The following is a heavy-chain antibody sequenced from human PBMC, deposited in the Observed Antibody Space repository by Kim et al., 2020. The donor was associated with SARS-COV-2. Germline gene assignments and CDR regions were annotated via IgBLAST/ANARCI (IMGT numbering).Heavy chain of an antibody. V-gene: IGHV3-74*01. CDR2: INTNGRTT. CDR3: LRFCSSYSCTL. J-gene: IGHJ4*02. Sequence: GGSLRLSCTASGFTFGDYWIHWVRQAPGKGLEWISLINTNGRTTIYADSVKGRFTVSRDNTKNTMYLQMDSLRADDTSLYYCLRFCSSYSCTLWGQGTLV. D-gene: IGHD4-17*01. CDR1: GFTFGDYW.